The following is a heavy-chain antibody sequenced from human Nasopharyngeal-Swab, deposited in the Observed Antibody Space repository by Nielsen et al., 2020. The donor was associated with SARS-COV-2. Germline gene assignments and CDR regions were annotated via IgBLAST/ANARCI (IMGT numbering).Heavy chain of an antibody. D-gene: IGHD3-3*01. Sequence: VRQAPGKGLEWVSSISSSSSYIYYADSVKGRFTISRDNAKSSLYLQMNSLRAEDTAVYYCAKGYYDFWSGHYWGQGTLVTVSS. CDR2: ISSSSSYI. CDR3: AKGYYDFWSGHY. J-gene: IGHJ4*02. V-gene: IGHV3-21*01.